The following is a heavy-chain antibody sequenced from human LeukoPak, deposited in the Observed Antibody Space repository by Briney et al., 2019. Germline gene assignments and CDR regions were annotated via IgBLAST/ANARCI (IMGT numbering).Heavy chain of an antibody. CDR3: TTGWELPAFDY. V-gene: IGHV3-15*01. J-gene: IGHJ4*02. CDR1: GFTFSSYW. CDR2: IKSKTDGGTT. D-gene: IGHD1-26*01. Sequence: GGSLRLSCAASGFTFSSYWMSWVRQAPGKGLEWVGRIKSKTDGGTTDYAAPVKGRFTISRDDSKNTLYLQMNSLKTEDTAVYYCTTGWELPAFDYWGQGTLVTVSS.